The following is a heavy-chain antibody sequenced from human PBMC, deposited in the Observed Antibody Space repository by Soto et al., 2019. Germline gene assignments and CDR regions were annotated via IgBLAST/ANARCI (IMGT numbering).Heavy chain of an antibody. J-gene: IGHJ6*02. CDR1: GGTFSTYG. Sequence: QVQLVQSGAEVRKPGSSVTVSCKASGGTFSTYGITWVRQAPGQGLEWMGNIIPRIGTANYAQRFRVRVTITADASTTTASVELTSLRSEDTAVYYCARVVMITVPASFYYGLDVWGQGTTVTVS. D-gene: IGHD3-16*01. V-gene: IGHV1-69*18. CDR3: ARVVMITVPASFYYGLDV. CDR2: IIPRIGTA.